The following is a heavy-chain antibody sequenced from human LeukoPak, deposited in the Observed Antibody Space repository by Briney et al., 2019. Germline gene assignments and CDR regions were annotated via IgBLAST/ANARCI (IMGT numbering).Heavy chain of an antibody. V-gene: IGHV3-9*01. CDR2: VSWNSGSI. CDR1: GFTFYDYA. CDR3: AKSSSSWYMGGNWFDP. D-gene: IGHD6-13*01. J-gene: IGHJ5*02. Sequence: GGSLRLSCAAPGFTFYDYAMHWGREAPGEGLGWVLGVSWNSGSIGYADSVKGRFTISRDNAKNSLYLQMNSLRAEDTALYYCAKSSSSWYMGGNWFDPWGQGTLVTVSS.